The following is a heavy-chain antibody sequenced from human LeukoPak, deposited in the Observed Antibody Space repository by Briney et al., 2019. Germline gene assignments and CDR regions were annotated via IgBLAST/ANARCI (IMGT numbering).Heavy chain of an antibody. CDR1: GFTFSSYF. V-gene: IGHV3-20*04. D-gene: IGHD6-13*01. CDR3: ARGGQQLVRNAFDI. Sequence: GGSLRLSCAASGFTFSSYFMSWVRQAPGKGLEWVSGINWNGGSTGYADSVKGRFTISRDNAKNSLYLQMNSLRAEDTALYYCARGGQQLVRNAFDIWGQGTMVTVSS. J-gene: IGHJ3*02. CDR2: INWNGGST.